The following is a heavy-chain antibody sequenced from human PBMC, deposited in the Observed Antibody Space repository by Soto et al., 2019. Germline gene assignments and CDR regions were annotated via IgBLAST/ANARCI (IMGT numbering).Heavy chain of an antibody. D-gene: IGHD6-19*01. Sequence: QVQLVQSGAEVKKPGSSVKVSCKASGGTFSSYTISWVRQAPGQGLEWMGRIIPILGIANYAQKFQGRVTMTADKSTSTAYMELSRLRSEDTAVYYCARDEYSSGWKYWYFDLCGRGTLVTVSS. V-gene: IGHV1-69*08. CDR3: ARDEYSSGWKYWYFDL. CDR2: IIPILGIA. CDR1: GGTFSSYT. J-gene: IGHJ2*01.